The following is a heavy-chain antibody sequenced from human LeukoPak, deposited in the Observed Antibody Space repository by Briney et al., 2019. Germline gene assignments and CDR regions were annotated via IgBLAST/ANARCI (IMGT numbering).Heavy chain of an antibody. Sequence: GASVKVSCKASGYTFNTYGITWVRQAPGQGLEWMGWISGYNGNTNYAQKFQGRVTLTTDTSTTTAYMEVRSLKSDDTAVYYCARGYMGATSFFDYWGQGTRVTVSS. D-gene: IGHD1-26*01. CDR1: GYTFNTYG. CDR3: ARGYMGATSFFDY. J-gene: IGHJ4*02. CDR2: ISGYNGNT. V-gene: IGHV1-18*01.